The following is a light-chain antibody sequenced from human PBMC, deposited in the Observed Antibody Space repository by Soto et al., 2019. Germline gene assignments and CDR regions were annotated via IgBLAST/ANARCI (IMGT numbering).Light chain of an antibody. CDR1: QSVSSSY. J-gene: IGKJ1*01. Sequence: VVLTQSPGTLSLSPGDRATLSCRASQSVSSSYLGWYQQKPGQAPRLLIYSASSRATGIPDRFSGSGSGTDFTLTISRLEPEDFAVYYCQQCGTSPRTFGQGTKVDIK. V-gene: IGKV3-20*01. CDR3: QQCGTSPRT. CDR2: SAS.